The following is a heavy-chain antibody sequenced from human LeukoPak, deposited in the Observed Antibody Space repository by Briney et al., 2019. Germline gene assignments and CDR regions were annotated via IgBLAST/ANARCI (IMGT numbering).Heavy chain of an antibody. Sequence: ASVKVSCKASGYTFTSYGISWVRQATGQGLEWMGWMNPNSGNTGYAQKFQGRVTMTRNTSISTAYMELSSLRSEDTAVYYCARARIAAAGRVAFDIWGQGTMVTVSS. CDR1: GYTFTSYG. CDR3: ARARIAAAGRVAFDI. J-gene: IGHJ3*02. V-gene: IGHV1-8*02. CDR2: MNPNSGNT. D-gene: IGHD6-13*01.